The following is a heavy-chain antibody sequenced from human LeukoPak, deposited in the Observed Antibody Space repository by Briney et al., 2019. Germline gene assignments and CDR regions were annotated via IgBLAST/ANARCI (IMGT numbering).Heavy chain of an antibody. D-gene: IGHD3-22*01. CDR3: ALPYYYDSSGLSSDY. CDR2: INPSGST. Sequence: SATLSLTCAVSGGSFSGYYWSWIRQPPGQGLEWIGEINPSGSTTYNPSIMSRVTISVDTSKTQYSLRLSSVTAADTAVYYCALPYYYDSSGLSSDYWGQGTLATVSS. V-gene: IGHV4-34*01. J-gene: IGHJ4*02. CDR1: GGSFSGYY.